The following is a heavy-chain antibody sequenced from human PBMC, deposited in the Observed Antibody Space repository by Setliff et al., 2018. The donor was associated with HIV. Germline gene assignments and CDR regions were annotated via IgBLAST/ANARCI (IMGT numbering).Heavy chain of an antibody. D-gene: IGHD3-10*01. J-gene: IGHJ6*02. Sequence: ASVKVSCKASGYSFTNYGISWVRQAPGQGLEWVGWISPYNGDTKYAEKVQGRVTMTRDTSINAAYMELRGLRSDDTAVYYCARNFGLSPSGKYYYYYGMDIWGQGTTVTVSS. CDR2: ISPYNGDT. CDR3: ARNFGLSPSGKYYYYYGMDI. CDR1: GYSFTNYG. V-gene: IGHV1-18*01.